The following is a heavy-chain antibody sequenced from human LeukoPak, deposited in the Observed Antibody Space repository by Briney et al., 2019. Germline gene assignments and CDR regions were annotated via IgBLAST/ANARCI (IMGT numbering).Heavy chain of an antibody. J-gene: IGHJ6*03. D-gene: IGHD3-16*01. V-gene: IGHV3-7*01. CDR3: ARVYERFYYYMDV. CDR2: IKQDGSEK. Sequence: GGSLRLSCAASGFTFSSYWMSWVRQAPGKELEWVANIKQDGSEKYYVDSVKGRFTISRDNAKNSLYLQMNSLRAEDTAVYYCARVYERFYYYMDVWGKGTTVTVSS. CDR1: GFTFSSYW.